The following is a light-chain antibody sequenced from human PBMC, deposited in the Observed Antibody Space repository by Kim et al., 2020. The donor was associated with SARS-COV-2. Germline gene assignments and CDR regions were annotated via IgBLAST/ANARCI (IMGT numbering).Light chain of an antibody. J-gene: IGLJ1*01. CDR1: NIGDKS. CDR3: QVWDLGTDHNYV. V-gene: IGLV3-21*04. CDR2: YDS. Sequence: SYELTQPPSVSVAPGKTAEITCGGNNIGDKSVHWYQQKPGQAPVLVIFYDSDRPSGIPERFSGSNSGNTATLTISRVEAGDEADYYCQVWDLGTDHNYVFGTGTKVTV.